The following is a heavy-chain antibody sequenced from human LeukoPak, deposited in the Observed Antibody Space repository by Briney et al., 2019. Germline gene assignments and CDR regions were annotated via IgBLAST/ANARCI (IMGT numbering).Heavy chain of an antibody. D-gene: IGHD6-19*01. CDR3: ARASRPGIAVAVSLIDY. Sequence: GGSLRLSCAASGFTFSSYAMHWVRQAPGKGLEWVAVISYDGSNKYYADSVKGRFTISRDNSKNTQYLQMNSLRAEDTAVYYCARASRPGIAVAVSLIDYWGQGTLVTVSS. CDR1: GFTFSSYA. CDR2: ISYDGSNK. J-gene: IGHJ4*02. V-gene: IGHV3-30*04.